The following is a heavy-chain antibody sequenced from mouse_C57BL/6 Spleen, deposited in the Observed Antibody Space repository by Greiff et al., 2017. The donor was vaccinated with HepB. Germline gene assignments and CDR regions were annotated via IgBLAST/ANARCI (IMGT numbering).Heavy chain of an antibody. D-gene: IGHD2-4*01. CDR1: GFSLTSYA. CDR2: IWTGGGT. CDR3: ASYYDYEGGYAMDY. V-gene: IGHV2-9-1*01. J-gene: IGHJ4*01. Sequence: VQLQESGPGLVAPSQSLSITCTVSGFSLTSYAISWVRQPPGKGLEWLGVIWTGGGTNYNSALKSRLSISKDNSKSQVFLKMNSLQTDDTARYYCASYYDYEGGYAMDYWGQGTSVTVSS.